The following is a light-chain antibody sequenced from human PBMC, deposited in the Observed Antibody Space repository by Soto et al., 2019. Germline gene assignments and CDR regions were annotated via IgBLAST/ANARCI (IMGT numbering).Light chain of an antibody. V-gene: IGLV7-43*01. J-gene: IGLJ1*01. CDR3: LLYYGGGYV. Sequence: QAVVTQEPSLTVSPGGTATLTCAASSGAVTSDYFANWFQQKAGQAPRALIYATSIKHSWTPARFSGSLLGGKAALTLSGAQPEDEAEYYCLLYYGGGYVFGTGTQLTVL. CDR1: SGAVTSDYF. CDR2: ATS.